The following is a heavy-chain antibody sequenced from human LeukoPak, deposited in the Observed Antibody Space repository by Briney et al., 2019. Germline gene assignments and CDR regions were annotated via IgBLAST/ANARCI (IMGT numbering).Heavy chain of an antibody. V-gene: IGHV4-61*02. J-gene: IGHJ4*02. Sequence: PSQTLSLTCTVSGGSISSGSYYWSWIRQPAGKGLEWIGRIYTSGSTNYNPSLKSRVTISVDTSKNQFSLKLSSVTATDTAVYYCARQYPTYSYFDSWGQGTLVTVSS. D-gene: IGHD1-26*01. CDR3: ARQYPTYSYFDS. CDR2: IYTSGST. CDR1: GGSISSGSYY.